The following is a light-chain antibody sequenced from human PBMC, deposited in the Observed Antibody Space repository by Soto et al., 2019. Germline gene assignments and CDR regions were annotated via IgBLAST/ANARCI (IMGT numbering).Light chain of an antibody. J-gene: IGKJ1*01. CDR1: QSVSSN. V-gene: IGKV3-15*01. CDR3: QHYNNWPPWM. CDR2: GAS. Sequence: EIVMTQSTATLSVSPGERATLSCRASQSVSSNLAWYQQKPGQAPRLLIYGASTRATGIPARFSGSGSGTEFTLTISSLQSEDFAVYYCQHYNNWPPWMFGQGTMVAIK.